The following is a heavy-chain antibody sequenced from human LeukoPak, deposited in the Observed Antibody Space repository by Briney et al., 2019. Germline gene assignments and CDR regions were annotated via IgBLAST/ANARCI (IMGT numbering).Heavy chain of an antibody. CDR1: GFTFNNYA. CDR2: ISGSGGST. J-gene: IGHJ4*02. D-gene: IGHD3-16*01. Sequence: PGGSLRLSCAASGFTFNNYAMSWVRQAPGKGLEWVSAISGSGGSTYYADSVKGRFTISRDNSKNTLYLQMNSLRAEDTAVYYCARDLLGAPDYWGQGTLVTVSS. CDR3: ARDLLGAPDY. V-gene: IGHV3-23*01.